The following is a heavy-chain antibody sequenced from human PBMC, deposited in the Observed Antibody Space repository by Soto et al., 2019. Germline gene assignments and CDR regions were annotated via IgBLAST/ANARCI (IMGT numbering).Heavy chain of an antibody. V-gene: IGHV4-39*01. Sequence: QLQLQESGPGLVKPSETLSLTCTVSGGSISSSSYYWGWIRQPPGKGLEWIGSIYYSGSTYYNPSLKSRVTISVDTSKNQFSLKLSSVTAADTAVYYCARSHPVLRFLEWLLGGFGYWGQGTLVTVSS. CDR2: IYYSGST. D-gene: IGHD3-3*01. CDR3: ARSHPVLRFLEWLLGGFGY. CDR1: GGSISSSSYY. J-gene: IGHJ4*02.